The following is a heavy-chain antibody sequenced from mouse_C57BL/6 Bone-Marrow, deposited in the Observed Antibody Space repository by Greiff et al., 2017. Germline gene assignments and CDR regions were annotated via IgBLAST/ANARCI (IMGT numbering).Heavy chain of an antibody. D-gene: IGHD3-2*02. J-gene: IGHJ3*01. CDR3: ARSGSAY. V-gene: IGHV1-50*01. CDR1: GYTFTSYW. Sequence: QVQLQQPGAELVKPGASVKLSCKASGYTFTSYWMQWVKQRPGQGLEWIGEIDPSDSYTNYNQKFKGKATLTVDTSSSTAYMQHSSLTSEDSAVYYCARSGSAYWGQGTLVTVSA. CDR2: IDPSDSYT.